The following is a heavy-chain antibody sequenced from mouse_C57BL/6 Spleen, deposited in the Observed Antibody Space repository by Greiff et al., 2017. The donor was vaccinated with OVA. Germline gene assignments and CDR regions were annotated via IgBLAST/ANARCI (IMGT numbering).Heavy chain of an antibody. CDR2: IDPSDSYT. CDR1: GYTFTSYW. J-gene: IGHJ1*03. D-gene: IGHD2-1*01. V-gene: IGHV1-69*01. Sequence: QVQLQQPGAELVMPGASVKLSCKASGYTFTSYWMHWVKQRPGQGLEWIGEIDPSDSYTNYNQKFKGKSTLTVDKSSSTAYMQLSSLTSEDSAVYYCASGYYGNYVDFDVWGTGTTVTVSS. CDR3: ASGYYGNYVDFDV.